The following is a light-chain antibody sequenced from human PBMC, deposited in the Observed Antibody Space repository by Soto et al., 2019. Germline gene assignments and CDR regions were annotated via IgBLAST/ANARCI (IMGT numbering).Light chain of an antibody. V-gene: IGKV3-15*01. CDR1: QSVSSN. CDR3: QQYNNWSPWT. J-gene: IGKJ1*01. CDR2: GAS. Sequence: EIVMTQSPATLSVSPGERATLSCRASQSVSSNLAWYQQKPGQAPRLLIYGASTRATGIPARFSGSGSGTEFTLTISSLQSEDFAVYYCQQYNNWSPWTFCQGTKLDIK.